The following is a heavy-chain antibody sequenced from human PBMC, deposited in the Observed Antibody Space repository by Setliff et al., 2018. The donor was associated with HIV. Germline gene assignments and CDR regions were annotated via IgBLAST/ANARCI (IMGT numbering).Heavy chain of an antibody. V-gene: IGHV4-34*01. CDR2: INHSGNT. D-gene: IGHD2-15*01. Sequence: PSETLSLTCAFNGGSFSGYYWMWIRQSPGEGLEWIGEINHSGNTNYNPSLKSRVTISVDTSKNQFSLKLKSVTAADTAVYYCALTGHRLLRGYMDVWGKGTTVTVSS. CDR1: GGSFSGYY. J-gene: IGHJ6*03. CDR3: ALTGHRLLRGYMDV.